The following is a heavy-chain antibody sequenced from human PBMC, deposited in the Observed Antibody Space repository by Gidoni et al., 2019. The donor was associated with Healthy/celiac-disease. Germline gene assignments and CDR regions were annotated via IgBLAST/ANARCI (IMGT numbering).Heavy chain of an antibody. CDR1: GFTFTTSA. V-gene: IGHV3-23*01. CDR3: AKEGGVRVYYYYYYMDV. CDR2: ISGRGGST. Sequence: EVQLLESGGGLVQPGGPLRPSCAPSGFTFTTSAMGWVRQAPGEGLEWVSAISGRGGSTYYAASVKGRFTISRDNSKNTLYLQMNSLRAEDTAVYYCAKEGGVRVYYYYYYMDVWGKGTTVTVSS. D-gene: IGHD3-10*01. J-gene: IGHJ6*03.